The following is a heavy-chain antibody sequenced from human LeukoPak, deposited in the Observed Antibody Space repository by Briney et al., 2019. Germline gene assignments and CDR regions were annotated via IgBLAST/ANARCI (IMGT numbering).Heavy chain of an antibody. CDR3: AKDFSVYYYDSRVLDY. CDR2: IRYDGSNK. D-gene: IGHD3-22*01. CDR1: GFTFSSYG. V-gene: IGHV3-30*02. Sequence: GGSLRLSCAASGFTFSSYGMHWVRQAPGKGLEWVAFIRYDGSNKYYADFVKGRFTISRDNSKKTLYLQMNSLRPEDTAVYYCAKDFSVYYYDSRVLDYWGQGTLVTVSS. J-gene: IGHJ4*02.